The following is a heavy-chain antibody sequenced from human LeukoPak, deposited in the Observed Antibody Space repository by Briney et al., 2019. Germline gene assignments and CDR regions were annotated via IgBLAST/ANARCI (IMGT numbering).Heavy chain of an antibody. J-gene: IGHJ3*02. Sequence: SETLSLTCAVYGGSFSGYYWSWIRQPPGKGLEWIGEINHSGSTNYNPSLKSRVTISVDTSKNQFSLKLSSVTAADTAVYYCARGRLSRRYDYVWGSYRPDAFDIWGQGTMVTVSS. D-gene: IGHD3-16*02. V-gene: IGHV4-34*01. CDR1: GGSFSGYY. CDR2: INHSGST. CDR3: ARGRLSRRYDYVWGSYRPDAFDI.